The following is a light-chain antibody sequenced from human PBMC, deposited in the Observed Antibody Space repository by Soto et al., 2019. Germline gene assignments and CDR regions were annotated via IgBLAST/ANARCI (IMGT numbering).Light chain of an antibody. Sequence: QSALTQPASVSGSPGQSIAISCTGTSSDVGGYNFVSWYQQHPDKAPKLIVYEVTHRPSGVSNCFSGSKSGNTASLTISGLQGEDEADYYCSSLSGGNIRVFGTGTKVTVL. CDR1: SSDVGGYNF. J-gene: IGLJ1*01. V-gene: IGLV2-14*01. CDR3: SSLSGGNIRV. CDR2: EVT.